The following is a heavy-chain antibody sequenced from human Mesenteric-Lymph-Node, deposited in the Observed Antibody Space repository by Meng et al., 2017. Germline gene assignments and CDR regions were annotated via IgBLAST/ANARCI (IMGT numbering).Heavy chain of an antibody. J-gene: IGHJ4*02. Sequence: QRQESGPGLVEPSQTPSLTCTVSGGARSSGNYYWSWIRQPPGKGLEWIGYIHHSGSAYYNPSLKSRVTMSVDNSKNQFSLKLNSMTAADTAVYYCARDPTGGEDHQRVWGQGTLVTVSS. V-gene: IGHV4-30-4*01. D-gene: IGHD1-14*01. CDR2: IHHSGSA. CDR1: GGARSSGNYY. CDR3: ARDPTGGEDHQRV.